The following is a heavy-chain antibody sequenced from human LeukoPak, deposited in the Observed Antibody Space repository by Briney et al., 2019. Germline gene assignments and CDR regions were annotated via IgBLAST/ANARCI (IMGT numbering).Heavy chain of an antibody. CDR2: ISSSGSTI. Sequence: GGSLRLSCAASGFTFSSYEMNWVRQAPGKGLEWVSYISSSGSTIYYADSVKGRFTISRDNAKNSLYLQMNSLRSEDTAVYYCARGSGSSSSFDYWGQGTLVTVSS. J-gene: IGHJ4*02. V-gene: IGHV3-48*03. D-gene: IGHD6-6*01. CDR1: GFTFSSYE. CDR3: ARGSGSSSSFDY.